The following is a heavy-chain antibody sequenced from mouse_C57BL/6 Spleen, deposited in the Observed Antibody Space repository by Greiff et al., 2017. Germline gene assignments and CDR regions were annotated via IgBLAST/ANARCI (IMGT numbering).Heavy chain of an antibody. D-gene: IGHD2-4*01. V-gene: IGHV1-80*01. Sequence: VQLQQSGAELVKPGASVKISCKASGYAFSSYWMNWVKQRPGKGLEWIGQIYPGDGDTNYNGKFKGKATLTADKSSSTAYMQLSSLTSEDSAVYFCAREGIYDYVRFAYWGQGTLVTVSA. J-gene: IGHJ3*01. CDR2: IYPGDGDT. CDR3: AREGIYDYVRFAY. CDR1: GYAFSSYW.